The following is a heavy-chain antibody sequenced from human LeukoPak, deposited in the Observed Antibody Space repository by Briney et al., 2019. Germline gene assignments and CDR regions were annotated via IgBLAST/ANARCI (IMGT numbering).Heavy chain of an antibody. J-gene: IGHJ4*02. CDR3: ATYGDY. V-gene: IGHV4-34*01. CDR1: GGSFSGYY. CDR2: INHSGST. Sequence: PSETLSLTCAVYGGSFSGYYWSWIRQPPGKGLEWIGEINHSGSTNYNPSLKSRVTISVDTSKNQFSLKLSSVSAADTAVYYCATYGDYWGQGTLVTVSS. D-gene: IGHD3-16*01.